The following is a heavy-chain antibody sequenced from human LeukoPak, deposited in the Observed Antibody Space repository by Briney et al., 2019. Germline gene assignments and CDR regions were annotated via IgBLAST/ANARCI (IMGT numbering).Heavy chain of an antibody. CDR1: GVTFSDYY. D-gene: IGHD3-3*01. CDR3: ARDGYDFWSGIDY. CDR2: ISSSGSTI. Sequence: PGGSLRLSCAASGVTFSDYYMSWICQAPGKGLEWVSYISSSGSTIYYADSVKGRFTISRDNAKNSLYLQMNSLRAEDTAVYYCARDGYDFWSGIDYWGQGTLVTASS. J-gene: IGHJ4*02. V-gene: IGHV3-11*04.